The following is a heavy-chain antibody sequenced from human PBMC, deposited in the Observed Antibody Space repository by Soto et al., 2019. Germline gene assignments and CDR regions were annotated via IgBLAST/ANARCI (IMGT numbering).Heavy chain of an antibody. J-gene: IGHJ4*02. CDR1: GYTFTSYD. Sequence: QVQLVQSGAEVKKPGASVKVSCRASGYTFTSYDINWARQATGQGLEWMGWMNPNSGNTGYAQKFQGRVTMTRNTSISTAYMELSSLRSEDTAVYYCARGPTWAGNVDYWGQGTLVTVSS. V-gene: IGHV1-8*01. CDR3: ARGPTWAGNVDY. D-gene: IGHD1-1*01. CDR2: MNPNSGNT.